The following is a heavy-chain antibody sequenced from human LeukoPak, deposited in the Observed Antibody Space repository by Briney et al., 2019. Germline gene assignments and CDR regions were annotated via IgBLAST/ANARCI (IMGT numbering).Heavy chain of an antibody. CDR2: IHYTGST. V-gene: IGHV4-59*01. CDR1: GGSLSPNY. J-gene: IGHJ5*02. CDR3: ARETRDLIGYSQTTSKFDP. D-gene: IGHD4-17*01. Sequence: PSETLSLTCRVSGGSLSPNYWNWVRQTPGKGLEWIGYIHYTGSTSYNPSLKSRITISVDTSENQVSLTVKSVTAADTAVYYCARETRDLIGYSQTTSKFDPWGQGTLVTVSS.